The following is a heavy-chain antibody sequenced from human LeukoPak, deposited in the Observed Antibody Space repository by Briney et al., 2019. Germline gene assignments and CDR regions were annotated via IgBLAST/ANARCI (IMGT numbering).Heavy chain of an antibody. Sequence: ASVKVSCTASGYTFTSYDINWVRQATGQGLEWMGWMNPNSGNTGYAQKFQGRVTMTRNTSISTAYMELSSLRSEDTAVYYCARVSYDSSGYYHITDYWGQGTLVTVSS. CDR2: MNPNSGNT. J-gene: IGHJ4*02. D-gene: IGHD3-22*01. CDR1: GYTFTSYD. CDR3: ARVSYDSSGYYHITDY. V-gene: IGHV1-8*01.